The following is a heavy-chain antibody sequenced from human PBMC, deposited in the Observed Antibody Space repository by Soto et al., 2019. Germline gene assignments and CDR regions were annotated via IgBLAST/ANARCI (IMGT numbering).Heavy chain of an antibody. J-gene: IGHJ4*02. CDR3: ARAADLRFPSYFGY. D-gene: IGHD5-12*01. CDR2: INPNSGGT. V-gene: IGHV1-2*04. CDR1: GSTFTSYG. Sequence: ASVTGSFTTSGSTFTSYGIIWVRQDPGQGLEWMGWINPNSGGTNYAQKCQGWVTMTRETSISTAYMELRRLRSHATAVYYCARAADLRFPSYFGYWGQGTLVTVSS.